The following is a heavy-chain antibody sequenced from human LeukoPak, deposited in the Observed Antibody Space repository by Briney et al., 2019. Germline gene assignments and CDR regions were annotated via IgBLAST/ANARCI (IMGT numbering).Heavy chain of an antibody. CDR3: ARPRIEGATHWFDP. V-gene: IGHV3-74*01. Sequence: GGSQRLSCAASGFTFSRYWMHWVRQAPGKGLVWVSCINSDGSSTSYADSVKGRSTISRDNARNTLYLQMNSLRTEDTAVYYCARPRIEGATHWFDPWGQGTLVTVSS. CDR1: GFTFSRYW. J-gene: IGHJ5*02. D-gene: IGHD1-26*01. CDR2: INSDGSST.